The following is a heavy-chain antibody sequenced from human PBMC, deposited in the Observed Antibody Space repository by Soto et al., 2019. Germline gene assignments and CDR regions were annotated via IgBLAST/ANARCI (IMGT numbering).Heavy chain of an antibody. V-gene: IGHV3-23*01. CDR3: AKDKPGTASFDY. CDR2: ISDRGDTT. D-gene: IGHD1-1*01. J-gene: IGHJ4*02. Sequence: PVGSLRLSCAASGFTIRSYAMSWVRQAPGKGLEWVSAISDRGDTTHYADSVKGRFTISRDTSKNTLYLQMNTLRVEDTAVYYCAKDKPGTASFDYWGQGTLVAVSS. CDR1: GFTIRSYA.